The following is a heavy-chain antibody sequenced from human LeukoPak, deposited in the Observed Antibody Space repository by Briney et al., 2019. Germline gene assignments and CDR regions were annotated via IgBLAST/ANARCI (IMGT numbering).Heavy chain of an antibody. J-gene: IGHJ4*02. CDR2: IIPIFGTT. CDR1: GGTFSSYA. Sequence: ASVKVSCKASGGTFSSYAISWVRQAPGQGLEWMGGIIPIFGTTNYAQKFQDRVTITADKSTSTAYMELSSLRSEDTAVYYCAKSGYNRFDYWGQGTLVTVSS. V-gene: IGHV1-69*06. CDR3: AKSGYNRFDY. D-gene: IGHD5-24*01.